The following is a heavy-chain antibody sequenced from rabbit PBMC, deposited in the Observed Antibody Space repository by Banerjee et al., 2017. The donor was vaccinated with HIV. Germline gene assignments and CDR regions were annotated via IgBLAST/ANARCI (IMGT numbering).Heavy chain of an antibody. CDR3: ARSTSGYDIGDL. Sequence: QEQLKETGGGLVQPGGSLKLSCKASEFDLSRYYMSWVRQAPGKGLEWIGCIYTGSGSTYYASWAKGRFTISKTSSTTVTLQMTSLTAADTATYFCARSTSGYDIGDLWGQGTLVTVS. D-gene: IGHD1-1*01. V-gene: IGHV1S45*01. CDR1: EFDLSRYY. CDR2: IYTGSGST. J-gene: IGHJ4*01.